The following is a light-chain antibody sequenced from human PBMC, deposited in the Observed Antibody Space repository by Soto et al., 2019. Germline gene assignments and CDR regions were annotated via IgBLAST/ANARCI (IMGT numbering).Light chain of an antibody. CDR1: QGISSY. J-gene: IGKJ1*01. CDR2: AAS. CDR3: QQYDSYPRT. Sequence: AIRMTQSPSSFSASTGDGVTITCRASQGISSYLAWYQQKPGKAPKLLIYAASTLQSGVPSRFSGSGAGTDFTLNLSCLQSEDLATYYCQQYDSYPRTFGQGTKVEIK. V-gene: IGKV1-8*01.